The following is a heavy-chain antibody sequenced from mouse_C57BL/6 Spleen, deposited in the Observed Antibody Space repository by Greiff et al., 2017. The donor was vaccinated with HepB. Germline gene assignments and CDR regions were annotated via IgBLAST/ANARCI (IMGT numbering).Heavy chain of an antibody. CDR1: GFNIKDDY. CDR3: TTFSYDSWFAY. J-gene: IGHJ3*01. V-gene: IGHV14-4*01. CDR2: IDPENGDT. D-gene: IGHD2-4*01. Sequence: EVQLQQSGAELVRPGASVKLSCTASGFNIKDDYMHWVKQRPEQGLEWIGWIDPENGDTEYASKFQGKATITADTSSNTAYLQLSSLTSEDTDVYYCTTFSYDSWFAYWGQGTLVTVSA.